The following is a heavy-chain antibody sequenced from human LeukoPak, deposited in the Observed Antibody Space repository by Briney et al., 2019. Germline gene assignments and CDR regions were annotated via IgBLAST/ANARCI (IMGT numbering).Heavy chain of an antibody. J-gene: IGHJ5*02. Sequence: ASVKVSCKASGYTFTSYDINWVRQATGQELGWMGWMNPNSGNTGYAQKFQGRVTMTRNTSISTAYMELSSLRSEDTAVYYCARGIPNGYSSSWYQVENWFDPWGQGTLVTVSS. V-gene: IGHV1-8*01. CDR2: MNPNSGNT. CDR3: ARGIPNGYSSSWYQVENWFDP. D-gene: IGHD6-13*01. CDR1: GYTFTSYD.